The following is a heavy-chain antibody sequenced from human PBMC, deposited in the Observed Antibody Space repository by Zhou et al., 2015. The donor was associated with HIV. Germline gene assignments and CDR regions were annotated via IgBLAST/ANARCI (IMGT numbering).Heavy chain of an antibody. D-gene: IGHD3-22*01. V-gene: IGHV3-33*01. CDR1: GFTFINYG. CDR2: LWADGSKR. Sequence: QMQLVESGGGVVQPGRSLRLSCAASGFTFINYGMHWVRQAPGKGLEWVAVLWADGSKRYFADSVKGRFTVSRDTSKETLYLQMNSLRVEDTAVYYCARDSDTSSHYSILDVRGQGTLVTVSS. CDR3: ARDSDTSSHYSILDV. J-gene: IGHJ4*02.